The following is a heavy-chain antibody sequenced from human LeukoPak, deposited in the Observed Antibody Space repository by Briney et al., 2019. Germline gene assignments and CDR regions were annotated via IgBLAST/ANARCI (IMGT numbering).Heavy chain of an antibody. Sequence: TSGTLSLTCAVSGXSISSNNWWSWVRQPPGKGLEWVGEIYHSGTTNYRPSLKTRVTISLEKSKNQFSLRLTSVTAADTAVYYCARDPSGNGVNFDYWGQGTLVTVSS. CDR3: ARDPSGNGVNFDY. CDR1: GXSISSNNW. D-gene: IGHD3-10*01. J-gene: IGHJ4*02. CDR2: IYHSGTT. V-gene: IGHV4-4*02.